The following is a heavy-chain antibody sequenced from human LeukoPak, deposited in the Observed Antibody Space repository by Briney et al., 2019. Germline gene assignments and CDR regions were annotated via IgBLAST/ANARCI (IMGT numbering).Heavy chain of an antibody. J-gene: IGHJ4*02. CDR1: GFTFSSYA. D-gene: IGHD3-22*01. Sequence: GGSLRLSCAASGFTFSSYAMSWVRQAPGKGLEWVSAISGSGGSTNYADSVKGRFTISRDNSKNTLYLQMNSLRAEDTAVYYCAKDPYYDSSGYYLGVFDYWGQGTLVTVSS. CDR2: ISGSGGST. CDR3: AKDPYYDSSGYYLGVFDY. V-gene: IGHV3-23*01.